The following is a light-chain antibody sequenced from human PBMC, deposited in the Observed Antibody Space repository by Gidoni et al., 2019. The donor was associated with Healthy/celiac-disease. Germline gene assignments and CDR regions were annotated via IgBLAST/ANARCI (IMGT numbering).Light chain of an antibody. CDR1: QDISNY. CDR3: QQYDNLPLT. J-gene: IGKJ4*01. Sequence: DIQMTQSPSSLSASVGDRVTITCQASQDISNYLNWYQQKPGKAPKLLIYDASNLETGVPSRFSGSGSGTDFTFTISSLQPEDIATYYCQQYDNLPLTFGGXPQVEIK. V-gene: IGKV1-33*01. CDR2: DAS.